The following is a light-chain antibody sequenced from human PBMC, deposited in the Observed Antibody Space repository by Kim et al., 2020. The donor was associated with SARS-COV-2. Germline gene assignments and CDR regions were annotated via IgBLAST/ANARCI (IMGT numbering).Light chain of an antibody. J-gene: IGKJ1*01. CDR3: QHYNNWPT. CDR2: GAS. V-gene: IGKV3-15*01. Sequence: EIVMTQSPATLSVSPGERATLSCRASQSVSSKLAWYQQKPGQAPRLLIYGASTRATAIPARFSGSGSGTEFTLTISSLQSEDFAVYYCQHYNNWPTFGQGTKVDIK. CDR1: QSVSSK.